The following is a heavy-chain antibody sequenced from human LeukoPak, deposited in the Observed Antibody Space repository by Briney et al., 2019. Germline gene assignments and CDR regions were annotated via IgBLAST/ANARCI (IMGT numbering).Heavy chain of an antibody. Sequence: GGSLRLSCAASGFTFDDYTMHWVRQAPGKGLEWVSLISWDGGSTYYADSVKGRFTISRDNAKNSLYLQMNSLRAEDTAVYYCARSPDVEQQLIDYWGQGTLVTVSS. V-gene: IGHV3-43*01. J-gene: IGHJ4*02. CDR2: ISWDGGST. CDR3: ARSPDVEQQLIDY. CDR1: GFTFDDYT. D-gene: IGHD6-13*01.